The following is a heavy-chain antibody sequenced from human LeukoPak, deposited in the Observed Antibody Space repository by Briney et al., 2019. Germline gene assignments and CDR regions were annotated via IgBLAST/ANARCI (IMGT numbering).Heavy chain of an antibody. D-gene: IGHD6-19*01. J-gene: IGHJ4*02. V-gene: IGHV4-30-2*01. CDR3: ARRSYSSPFDY. Sequence: KPSQTLSLTCTVSGGSISSGGYYWSWIRQPPGKGLEWIGYIYHSGSTYYNPSLKSRVTISVDTSKNQFSLKLSSVTAADTAVYYCARRSYSSPFDYWGQGTLVTVSS. CDR2: IYHSGST. CDR1: GGSISSGGYY.